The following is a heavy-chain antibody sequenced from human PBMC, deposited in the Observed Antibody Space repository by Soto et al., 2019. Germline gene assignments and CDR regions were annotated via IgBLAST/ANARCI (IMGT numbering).Heavy chain of an antibody. Sequence: QVHLVQSGAEVKKPGASVKVSCKGSGYAFTTYGITWVRQAPGQGLEGMGWISAHNGNTNYAQKLQGRGTVTRDTSTSTAYMGLRRLKCDAHGGYYCARGRYGDYWGQGALVTVSS. CDR3: ARGRYGDY. CDR2: ISAHNGNT. D-gene: IGHD1-1*01. CDR1: GYAFTTYG. V-gene: IGHV1-18*01. J-gene: IGHJ4*02.